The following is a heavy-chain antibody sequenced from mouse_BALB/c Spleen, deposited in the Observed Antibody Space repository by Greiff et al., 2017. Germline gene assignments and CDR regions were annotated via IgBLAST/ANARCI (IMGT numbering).Heavy chain of an antibody. CDR2: ISSGSSTI. CDR3: ARALYYYGSSYGYYYAMDY. D-gene: IGHD1-1*01. V-gene: IGHV5-17*02. CDR1: GFTFSSFG. J-gene: IGHJ4*01. Sequence: EVQGVESGGGLVQPGGSRKLSCAASGFTFSSFGMHWVRQAPEKGLEWVAYISSGSSTIYYADTVKGRFTISRDNPKNTLYLEMSSLRSEDTAMYYCARALYYYGSSYGYYYAMDYWGQGTSVTVSS.